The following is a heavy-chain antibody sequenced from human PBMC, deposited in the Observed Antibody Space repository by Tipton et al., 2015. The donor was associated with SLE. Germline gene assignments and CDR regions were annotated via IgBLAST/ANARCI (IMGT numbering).Heavy chain of an antibody. CDR1: GFTFSSYG. CDR3: AKDGGVVIATDAEYFQH. CDR2: IRYDGSNK. Sequence: SLRLSCAASGFTFSSYGMHWVRQAPGKGLEWVAFIRYDGSNKYYADSVKGRFTISRDNSKNTLYLQMNSLRAEDTAVYYCAKDGGVVIATDAEYFQHWGQGTPVTVSS. D-gene: IGHD2-21*01. V-gene: IGHV3-30*02. J-gene: IGHJ1*01.